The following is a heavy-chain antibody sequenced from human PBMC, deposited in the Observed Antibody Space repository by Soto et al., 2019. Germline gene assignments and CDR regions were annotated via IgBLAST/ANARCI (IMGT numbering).Heavy chain of an antibody. CDR2: IYYSGST. J-gene: IGHJ6*02. CDR3: ARLAYCGGDCYYYCMDV. V-gene: IGHV4-30-4*01. Sequence: QVQLQESGPGLVKPSQTLSLTCTVSGGSISSGDYYWSWIRQPPGKGLEWIGYIYYSGSTYYNPSLKIRVTISVDTSKKQLSLKLSSVSAADTPVYYCARLAYCGGDCYYYCMDVWGQVTTVTVSS. CDR1: GGSISSGDYY. D-gene: IGHD2-21*01.